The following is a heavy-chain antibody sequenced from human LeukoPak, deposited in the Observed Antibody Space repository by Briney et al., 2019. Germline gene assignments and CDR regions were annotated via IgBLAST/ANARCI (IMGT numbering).Heavy chain of an antibody. V-gene: IGHV4-39*01. Sequence: PSETLSLTCTVSGVSISSSSYYWGWLRHPPGKGLEGIASIYYSGSTYYNPSLKSRVTISVDTSKNQFSLKLNSVTAADTAVYYCARQDMSLRFLEWAGYAFDVWGQGTMVTVSS. D-gene: IGHD3-3*01. CDR1: GVSISSSSYY. J-gene: IGHJ3*01. CDR2: IYYSGST. CDR3: ARQDMSLRFLEWAGYAFDV.